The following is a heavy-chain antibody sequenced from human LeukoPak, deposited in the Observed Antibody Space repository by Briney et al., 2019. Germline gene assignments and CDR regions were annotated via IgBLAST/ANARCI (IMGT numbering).Heavy chain of an antibody. Sequence: GGSLRLCCAASAFTCSSYGMLWVRQPPLKERKRGAFIRDDGKNQAYTDSVKGRFSNARDNSKNTLYLQMSSLRVEDTAVYYCARHNRQSSGWLGWLDPWGQGDLVTVSS. CDR2: IRDDGKNQ. CDR1: AFTCSSYG. D-gene: IGHD6-19*01. CDR3: ARHNRQSSGWLGWLDP. V-gene: IGHV3-30*02. J-gene: IGHJ5*02.